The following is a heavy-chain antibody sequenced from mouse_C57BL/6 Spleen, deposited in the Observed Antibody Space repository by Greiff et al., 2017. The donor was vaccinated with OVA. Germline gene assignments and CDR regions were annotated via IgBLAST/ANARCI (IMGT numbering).Heavy chain of an antibody. V-gene: IGHV1-62-2*01. J-gene: IGHJ4*01. Sequence: QVQLKESGAELVKPGASVKLSCKASGYTFTEYTIHWVKQRSGQGLEWIGWFYPGSGSIKYNEKFKDKATLTADKSSSTVYMELIRLTSEDSAVYFCARHEGEVDSSGYAMDYWGQGTSVTVSS. CDR1: GYTFTEYT. CDR3: ARHEGEVDSSGYAMDY. D-gene: IGHD3-2*02. CDR2: FYPGSGSI.